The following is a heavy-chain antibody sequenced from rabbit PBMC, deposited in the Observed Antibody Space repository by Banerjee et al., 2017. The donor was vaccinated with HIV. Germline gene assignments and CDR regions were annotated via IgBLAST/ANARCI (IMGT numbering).Heavy chain of an antibody. J-gene: IGHJ2*01. V-gene: IGHV1S45*01. CDR3: ARRDAGYGYGALDP. Sequence: QEQLEESGGDLVKPEGSLTLTCTASGFSFNNNYVMCWVRQAPGKGLEWIACINTSSGNTVYASWAKGRFTISRTSSTTVTLQMTSLTAADTATYFCARRDAGYGYGALDPRGPGTLVTVS. D-gene: IGHD6-1*01. CDR2: INTSSGNT. CDR1: GFSFNNNYV.